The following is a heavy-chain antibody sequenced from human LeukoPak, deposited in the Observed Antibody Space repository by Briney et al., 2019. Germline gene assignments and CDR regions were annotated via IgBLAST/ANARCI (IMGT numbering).Heavy chain of an antibody. Sequence: GSLRLSCAASGFTFSSYGMSWVRQAPGKGLEWVSAISGSGGSTYYADSVKGRFTISRDNSKNTLFLQMNSLRTEDTAVYYRVKPHRSSAWYDAFDIWGQGTMVTVSS. V-gene: IGHV3-23*01. CDR1: GFTFSSYG. CDR3: VKPHRSSAWYDAFDI. D-gene: IGHD6-19*01. CDR2: ISGSGGST. J-gene: IGHJ3*02.